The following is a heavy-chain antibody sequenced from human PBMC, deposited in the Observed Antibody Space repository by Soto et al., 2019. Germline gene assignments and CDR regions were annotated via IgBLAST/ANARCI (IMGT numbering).Heavy chain of an antibody. D-gene: IGHD3-3*01. CDR1: GFTFSMFA. CDR2: ISGSGERT. J-gene: IGHJ6*03. Sequence: ESVGGLVQPGGSLRLSCAASGFTFSMFAMTWVRQAPGKGLEWVSAISGSGERTYYADSVKGRFTISRDNSKNTLSLQMINLRAEDTAVYFCAKEGAWRLNYYYYYMDVWGKGTTVTVSS. V-gene: IGHV3-23*01. CDR3: AKEGAWRLNYYYYYMDV.